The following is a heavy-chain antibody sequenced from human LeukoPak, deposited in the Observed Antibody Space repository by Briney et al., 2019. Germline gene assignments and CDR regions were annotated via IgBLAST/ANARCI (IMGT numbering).Heavy chain of an antibody. CDR2: ISAYNGNT. Sequence: SVKVSCKASDYTFTSYGIRWVRQAPGQGLEWMGWISAYNGNTNYAQKLQGRVTMTTDTSTSTAYMELRSLRSDDTAVYYCANALTDIVVVPAAIPGDAFDIWGQGTMVTVSS. CDR3: ANALTDIVVVPAAIPGDAFDI. D-gene: IGHD2-2*02. V-gene: IGHV1-18*01. J-gene: IGHJ3*02. CDR1: DYTFTSYG.